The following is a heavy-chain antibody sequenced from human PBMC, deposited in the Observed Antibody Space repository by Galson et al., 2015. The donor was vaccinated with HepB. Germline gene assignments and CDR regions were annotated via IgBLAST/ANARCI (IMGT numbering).Heavy chain of an antibody. CDR2: INAGNGNT. CDR1: GYTFTSYA. CDR3: ARGEYSYGSPVDY. J-gene: IGHJ4*02. D-gene: IGHD5-18*01. V-gene: IGHV1-3*01. Sequence: SVKVSCKASGYTFTSYAMHWVRQAPGQRLEWMGWINAGNGNTKYSQKFRGRVTITRDTSASTAYMELSSLRSEDTAVYYCARGEYSYGSPVDYWGQGTLVTVSS.